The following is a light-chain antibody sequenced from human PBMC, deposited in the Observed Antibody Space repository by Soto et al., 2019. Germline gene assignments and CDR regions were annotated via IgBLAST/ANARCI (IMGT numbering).Light chain of an antibody. Sequence: DVQMTQSPSSLSASVGDRVTITCQASHDIGTYLNWYQHKPGKAPRLLIYDASSLLSGVPSRFSGSGSGTDFTLTIASLQPEDFSTYYCQQSDSTPYTFGQGTKVEI. CDR1: HDIGTY. CDR2: DAS. CDR3: QQSDSTPYT. J-gene: IGKJ2*01. V-gene: IGKV1-39*01.